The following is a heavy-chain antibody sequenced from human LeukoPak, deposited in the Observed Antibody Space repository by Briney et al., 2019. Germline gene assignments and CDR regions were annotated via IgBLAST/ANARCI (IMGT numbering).Heavy chain of an antibody. J-gene: IGHJ6*03. CDR1: GASISSYY. V-gene: IGHV4-4*09. CDR3: ARHAGTTGYYFYYMDV. D-gene: IGHD1-7*01. Sequence: SETLSLTCTVSGASISSYYWSWIRQPPGKGLEWIGYIYTSGSTNYNPSLKSRVTISVDTSKNQFSLNLTSVTAADTAVYYCARHAGTTGYYFYYMDVWGKGTTVTVSS. CDR2: IYTSGST.